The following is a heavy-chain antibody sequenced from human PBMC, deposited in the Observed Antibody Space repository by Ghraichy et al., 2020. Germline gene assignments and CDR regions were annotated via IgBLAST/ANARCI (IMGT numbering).Heavy chain of an antibody. CDR3: ARMENMNLNREFLEWDKGYYYGMDV. CDR1: GYSFTSYW. V-gene: IGHV5-51*01. D-gene: IGHD3-3*01. Sequence: GESLNISCKGSGYSFTSYWIGWVRQMPGKGLEWMGIIYPGDSDTRYSPSFQGQVTISADKSISTAYLQWSSLKASDTAMYYCARMENMNLNREFLEWDKGYYYGMDVWGQGTTVTVSS. CDR2: IYPGDSDT. J-gene: IGHJ6*02.